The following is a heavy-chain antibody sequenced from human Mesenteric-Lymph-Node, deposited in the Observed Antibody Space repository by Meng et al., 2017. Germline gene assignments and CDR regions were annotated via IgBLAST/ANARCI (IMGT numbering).Heavy chain of an antibody. D-gene: IGHD6-13*01. J-gene: IGHJ4*02. Sequence: GGSLRLSCAASGFTFSNAWMSWVRQAPGKGLEWVGRIKSKTDGGTTDYAAPVKGRFTISRDDSKNTLYLQMNSLKTEDTAVYYCTARIAAAGPPYYFDYWGQGTLVTVSS. CDR2: IKSKTDGGTT. CDR3: TARIAAAGPPYYFDY. V-gene: IGHV3-15*01. CDR1: GFTFSNAW.